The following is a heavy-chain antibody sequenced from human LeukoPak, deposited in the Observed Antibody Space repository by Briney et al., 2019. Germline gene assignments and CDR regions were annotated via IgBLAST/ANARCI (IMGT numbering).Heavy chain of an antibody. Sequence: GGSLRLSCAASGFTFSSYSMNWVRQAPGKGLEWVSSISSSSIYIYYADSVKGRFTISRDNAKNSLYLQMNSLRAEDPAVYYCARDLGSTPGGNAFDIWGQGTMVTVSS. CDR1: GFTFSSYS. CDR2: ISSSSIYI. CDR3: ARDLGSTPGGNAFDI. J-gene: IGHJ3*02. V-gene: IGHV3-21*01. D-gene: IGHD2-2*01.